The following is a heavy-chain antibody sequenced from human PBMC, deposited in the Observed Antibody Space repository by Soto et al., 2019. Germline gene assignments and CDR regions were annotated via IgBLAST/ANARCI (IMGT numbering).Heavy chain of an antibody. Sequence: PGGSLRLSCAASGFTFSSYAMSWVRQAPGKGLEWVSAISGSGGSTYYADSVKGRFTISRDNSKNTLYLQMNSLRAEDTAVYYCAKAKVSAAAGPESYFDYWGQGTLVTVSS. J-gene: IGHJ4*02. V-gene: IGHV3-23*01. CDR2: ISGSGGST. CDR3: AKAKVSAAAGPESYFDY. CDR1: GFTFSSYA. D-gene: IGHD6-13*01.